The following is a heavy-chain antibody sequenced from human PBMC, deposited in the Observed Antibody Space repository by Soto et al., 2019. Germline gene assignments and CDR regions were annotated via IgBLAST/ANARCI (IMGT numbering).Heavy chain of an antibody. CDR2: ISGSGGST. D-gene: IGHD6-13*01. CDR1: GFTFSSYA. CDR3: AKGHSSSWRLDYFDY. J-gene: IGHJ4*02. V-gene: IGHV3-23*01. Sequence: GGSLRLSSAASGFTFSSYAMSWVRQAPGKGLEWVSAISGSGGSTYYADSVKGRFTISRDNSKNTLYLQMNSLRAEDTAVYYCAKGHSSSWRLDYFDYWGQGTLVTVSS.